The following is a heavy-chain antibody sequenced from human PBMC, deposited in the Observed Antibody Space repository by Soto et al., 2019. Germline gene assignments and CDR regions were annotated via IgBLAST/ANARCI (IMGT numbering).Heavy chain of an antibody. D-gene: IGHD5-18*01. CDR2: ISSSSSYI. CDR3: AREDGYSRDAFDI. Sequence: GSLRLSCAASGFTFSIYSMNWVLQAPGKGLEWVSSISSSSSYIYYADPVKGRFTISRDNAKNSLYLQMNSLRAEDTAVYYCAREDGYSRDAFDIWGQGTMVTVSS. CDR1: GFTFSIYS. J-gene: IGHJ3*02. V-gene: IGHV3-21*01.